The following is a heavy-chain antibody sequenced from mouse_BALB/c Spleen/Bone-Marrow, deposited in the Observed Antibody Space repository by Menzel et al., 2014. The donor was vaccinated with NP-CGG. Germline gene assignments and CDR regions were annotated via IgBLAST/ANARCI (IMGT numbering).Heavy chain of an antibody. CDR1: GYSFTGYA. Sequence: VQLQQSGPELVKPGASMKISCKASGYSFTGYAINWVKQSHGKTLEWIGLINPHNVGTSYNQKFKGKATLTVDKSSSTAYMELLSLTFEDSAVYYCARGGYYEALSYWGQGTTLTVSS. V-gene: IGHV1-26*01. J-gene: IGHJ2*01. CDR2: INPHNVGT. CDR3: ARGGYYEALSY. D-gene: IGHD1-1*01.